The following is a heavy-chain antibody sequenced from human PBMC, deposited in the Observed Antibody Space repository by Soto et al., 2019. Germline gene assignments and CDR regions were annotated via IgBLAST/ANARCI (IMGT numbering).Heavy chain of an antibody. CDR3: ETATTHDRHPSAFYN. CDR1: GYTLTELS. Sequence: QVQLVQSGAEVKKPGASVKVSCKVSGYTLTELSMHWVRQAPGKGLEWMGGFDPEDGETIYAQKFQGRVTMTEDTNTDTAYMELSNLRSEDTAVYYCETATTHDRHPSAFYNWGQGTMVTVSS. D-gene: IGHD3-16*01. CDR2: FDPEDGET. V-gene: IGHV1-24*01. J-gene: IGHJ3*02.